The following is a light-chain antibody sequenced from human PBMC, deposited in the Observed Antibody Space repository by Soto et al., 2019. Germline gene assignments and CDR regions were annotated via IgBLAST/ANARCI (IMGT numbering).Light chain of an antibody. V-gene: IGKV3-20*01. J-gene: IGKJ1*01. CDR2: GAS. Sequence: EIVLTQSPCTLSLSPGKRATLSCRASQSISSSYLAWYQQRPGQAPRLLIYGASSRATGIPDRFSGSGSGTEFTLTISRLEPEDFAVYYCQQYGSSSWTFGQGTKVE. CDR1: QSISSSY. CDR3: QQYGSSSWT.